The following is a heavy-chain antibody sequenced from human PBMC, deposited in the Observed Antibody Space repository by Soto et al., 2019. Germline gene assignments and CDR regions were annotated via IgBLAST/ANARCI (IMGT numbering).Heavy chain of an antibody. CDR1: GFTVSSNY. D-gene: IGHD6-19*01. CDR2: IYSGGST. J-gene: IGHJ5*02. CDR3: ARVNRGWYDWFDP. V-gene: IGHV3-66*01. Sequence: GGSLRLSCAASGFTVSSNYMSWVRQAPGKGLEWVSFIYSGGSTYYADSVKGRFTISRDNSRNTLFLQMNSLRAEDTAVYYCARVNRGWYDWFDPWGQGTLVTVSS.